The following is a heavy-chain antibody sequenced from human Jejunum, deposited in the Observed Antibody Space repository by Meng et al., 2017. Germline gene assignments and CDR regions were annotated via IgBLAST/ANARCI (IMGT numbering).Heavy chain of an antibody. D-gene: IGHD1-1*01. CDR3: TNDRLNH. J-gene: IGHJ1*01. CDR1: GFTFTDHW. CDR2: INPDGSNP. Sequence: EVQRVGSGGGLAQPGGSLGLSCAGSGFTFTDHWMHWVRQGPGKGLVWVSRINPDGSNPTYADSVKGRFTISRDNAKNTVYLQMNSLRAEDTAVYYCTNDRLNHWGQGALVTVSS. V-gene: IGHV3-74*02.